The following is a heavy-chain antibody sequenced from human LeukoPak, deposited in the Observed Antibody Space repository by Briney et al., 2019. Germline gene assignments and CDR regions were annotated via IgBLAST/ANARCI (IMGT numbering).Heavy chain of an antibody. D-gene: IGHD2-2*01. CDR1: GYTFTSYY. Sequence: ASVKVSCKASGYTFTSYYMHWVRQAPGQGLEWMGIISPSGGSTSYAQKFQGRVTMTRDTSTSTVYMELSSLRSEDTAVYYCARDQPAAAISDYWGQGTLVTVSS. V-gene: IGHV1-46*01. CDR2: ISPSGGST. CDR3: ARDQPAAAISDY. J-gene: IGHJ4*02.